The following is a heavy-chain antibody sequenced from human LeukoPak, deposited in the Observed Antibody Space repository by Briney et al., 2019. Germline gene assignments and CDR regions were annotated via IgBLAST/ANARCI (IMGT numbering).Heavy chain of an antibody. CDR1: GGTFSSYA. CDR3: ATPRSRYSGYDWYY. J-gene: IGHJ4*02. Sequence: SVKVSCKASGGTFSSYAISWVRQAPGQGLEWMGRIIPILGIANYAQKFQGRVTITADKSTSTAYMELSSLRSEDTAVYYCATPRSRYSGYDWYYWGQGTLVTVSS. D-gene: IGHD5-12*01. V-gene: IGHV1-69*04. CDR2: IIPILGIA.